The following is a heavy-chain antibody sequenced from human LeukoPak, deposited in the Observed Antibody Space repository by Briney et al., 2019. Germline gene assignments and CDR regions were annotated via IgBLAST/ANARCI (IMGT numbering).Heavy chain of an antibody. CDR3: ARPVVPYYFDY. D-gene: IGHD2-2*01. Sequence: SETLSLTCAVYGGSFSGYYWSWIRQPPGKGLEWIGEINHSGSTNYNPSLKSRVTISVDTSKNQFSLKLSSVTAADTAVYYCARPVVPYYFDYWCQGTLVTVSS. J-gene: IGHJ4*02. CDR1: GGSFSGYY. CDR2: INHSGST. V-gene: IGHV4-34*01.